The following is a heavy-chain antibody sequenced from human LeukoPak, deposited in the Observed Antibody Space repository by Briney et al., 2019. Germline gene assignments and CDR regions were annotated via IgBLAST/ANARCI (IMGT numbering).Heavy chain of an antibody. J-gene: IGHJ4*02. CDR1: GFTFSGAW. V-gene: IGHV3-7*01. Sequence: GGSLRLSCTAPGFTFSGAWMSWFRQAPGKGLEWVATITDDGNDKYYVDSVKGRFSIFRDNAKKSVFLQMNGLRVEDTAVYFCARGEQKATITGLDSWGQGTLVTVSS. CDR2: ITDDGNDK. D-gene: IGHD5-24*01. CDR3: ARGEQKATITGLDS.